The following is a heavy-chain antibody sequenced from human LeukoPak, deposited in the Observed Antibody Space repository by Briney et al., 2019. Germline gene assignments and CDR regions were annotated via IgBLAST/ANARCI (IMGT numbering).Heavy chain of an antibody. D-gene: IGHD6-19*01. CDR3: ARVKEQWLAYFDY. V-gene: IGHV3-30*04. Sequence: PGGSLRLSCAASGFTFSSYAMHWVRQAPGKGLEWVAVISYDGSNKYYADSVKGRFTISRDNSKNTLYLQMNSLRAEDTAVYYCARVKEQWLAYFDYWGQGTLVTVSS. CDR1: GFTFSSYA. J-gene: IGHJ4*02. CDR2: ISYDGSNK.